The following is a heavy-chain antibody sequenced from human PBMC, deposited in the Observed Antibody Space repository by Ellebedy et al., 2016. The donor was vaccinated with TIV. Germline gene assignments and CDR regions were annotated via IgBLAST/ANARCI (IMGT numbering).Heavy chain of an antibody. CDR2: INQDGSET. Sequence: PGGSLRLSCAASGFTFSNYWMSWVRQAPGKGLEWVANINQDGSETYYVDSVKGRFTISRDKARNSLYLQMNSLRVEDMAVYYCARGDSNSGDYWGQGTLVTVSS. J-gene: IGHJ4*02. CDR3: ARGDSNSGDY. V-gene: IGHV3-7*04. CDR1: GFTFSNYW. D-gene: IGHD6-6*01.